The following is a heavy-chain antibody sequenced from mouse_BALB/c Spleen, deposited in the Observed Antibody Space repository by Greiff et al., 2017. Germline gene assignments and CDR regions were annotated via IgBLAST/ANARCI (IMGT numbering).Heavy chain of an antibody. CDR3: TRAYYYGPSPWFAY. CDR1: GYTFTSYY. Sequence: QVQLQQSGAELVKPGASVKLSCKASGYTFTSYYMYWVKQRPGQGLEWIGEINPSNGGTNFNEKFKSKATLTVDKSSSTAYMQLSSLTSEDSAVYYCTRAYYYGPSPWFAYWGQGTLVTVSA. J-gene: IGHJ3*01. D-gene: IGHD1-1*01. V-gene: IGHV1S81*02. CDR2: INPSNGGT.